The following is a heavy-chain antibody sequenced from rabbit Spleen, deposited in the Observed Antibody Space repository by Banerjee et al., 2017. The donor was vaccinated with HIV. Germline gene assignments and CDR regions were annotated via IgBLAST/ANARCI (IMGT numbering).Heavy chain of an antibody. J-gene: IGHJ6*01. V-gene: IGHV1S45*01. D-gene: IGHD8-1*01. Sequence: QEQLVESGGGLVQPEGSLTLTCKASGVSFSDKDVMCWVRQAPGKGLEWIACIDSGSRDFTYYASWARGRFTISKTSSTTVTLQMTSLTVADTATYFCARDTGSSFSTYGMDLWGQGTLVTVS. CDR1: GVSFSDKDV. CDR3: ARDTGSSFSTYGMDL. CDR2: IDSGSRDFT.